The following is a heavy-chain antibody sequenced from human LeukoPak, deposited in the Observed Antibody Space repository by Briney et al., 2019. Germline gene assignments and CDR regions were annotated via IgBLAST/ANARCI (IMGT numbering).Heavy chain of an antibody. CDR1: GFTVSSNY. V-gene: IGHV3-53*01. Sequence: PGGSLRLSCAASGFTVSSNYMSWVRQAPGKGLEWVSVIYSGGSTYYADSVKGRFTISRDNSKNTLYLQMNSLRAEDTAVYYCARGGFYYGSGSPPFDYWGQGTLVTVSS. D-gene: IGHD3-10*01. CDR3: ARGGFYYGSGSPPFDY. J-gene: IGHJ4*02. CDR2: IYSGGST.